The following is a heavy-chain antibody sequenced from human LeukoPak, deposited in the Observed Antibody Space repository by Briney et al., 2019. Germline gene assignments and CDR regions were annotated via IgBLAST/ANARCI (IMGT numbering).Heavy chain of an antibody. V-gene: IGHV5-51*01. CDR3: ARHAPREQWLVRPLYYYYYGMDV. J-gene: IGHJ6*02. D-gene: IGHD6-19*01. CDR2: IYLGDFDP. CDR1: GYSFTSYW. Sequence: GESLKISCKGFGYSFTSYWIGWLRRLPGKGLEGLGIIYLGDFDPRYSPSFQGQVTISADKSISTAYLQWSSLKASDTAMYYCARHAPREQWLVRPLYYYYYGMDVWGQGTTVTVSS.